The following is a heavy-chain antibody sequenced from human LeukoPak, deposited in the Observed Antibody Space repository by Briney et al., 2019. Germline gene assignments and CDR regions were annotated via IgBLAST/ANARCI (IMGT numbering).Heavy chain of an antibody. D-gene: IGHD6-19*01. J-gene: IGHJ4*02. V-gene: IGHV6-1*01. CDR1: GDSVSSNTAT. Sequence: SQTLSLTCAISGDSVSSNTATWNWIRQSPSRGLEWLGRTYYRSKWLSDYALSVKSRIAINPDTSKNQFSLQLNSVTPEDTAVYFCARRMAVGGPGYFDYWSQGSLVTVSA. CDR3: ARRMAVGGPGYFDY. CDR2: TYYRSKWLS.